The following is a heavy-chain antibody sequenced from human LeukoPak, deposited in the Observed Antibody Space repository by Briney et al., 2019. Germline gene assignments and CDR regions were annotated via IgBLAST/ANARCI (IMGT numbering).Heavy chain of an antibody. Sequence: GGSLRLSCAASGFTFSSYWMSWVRQAPGKGLEWVANIKQGGSEKYYVDSVKGRFTISRDNAKNSLYLQMNSLRAEDTAVYYCARGRMLYYYDSSGYPFDYWGQGSLVTVSS. V-gene: IGHV3-7*04. J-gene: IGHJ4*02. D-gene: IGHD3-22*01. CDR3: ARGRMLYYYDSSGYPFDY. CDR1: GFTFSSYW. CDR2: IKQGGSEK.